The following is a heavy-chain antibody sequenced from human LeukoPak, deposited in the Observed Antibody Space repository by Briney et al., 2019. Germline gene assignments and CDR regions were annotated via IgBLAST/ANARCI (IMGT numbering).Heavy chain of an antibody. CDR2: INSDGSST. V-gene: IGHV3-74*01. CDR3: VKGRCSGSSCYGGDY. CDR1: GFTFSSYW. J-gene: IGHJ4*02. D-gene: IGHD2-2*01. Sequence: GGSLRLSCAASGFTFSSYWMHWVRQAPGKGLVWVSRINSDGSSTTYADSVKGRFTISRDNSKNTLYLQMSSLRAEDTAVYYCVKGRCSGSSCYGGDYWGQGTLVTVSS.